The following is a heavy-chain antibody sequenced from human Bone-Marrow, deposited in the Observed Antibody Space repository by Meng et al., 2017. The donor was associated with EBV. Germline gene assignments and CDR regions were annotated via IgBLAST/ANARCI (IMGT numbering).Heavy chain of an antibody. J-gene: IGHJ4*02. Sequence: EVQLVESGGALVQPGGSLRLSCEGSGFTLSRYWMHWVRQAPGKGLVWVSRINEDGSFTTYADSVKGRFTIFRDNAKNTLYLQMNSLRVEDTAVYYCSREEIYGSGSYLYWCQGTLVTVSS. CDR3: SREEIYGSGSYLY. CDR2: INEDGSFT. D-gene: IGHD3-10*01. V-gene: IGHV3-74*01. CDR1: GFTLSRYW.